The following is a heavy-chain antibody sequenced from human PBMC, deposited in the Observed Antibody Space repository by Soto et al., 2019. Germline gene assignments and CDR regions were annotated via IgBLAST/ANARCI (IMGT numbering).Heavy chain of an antibody. Sequence: EVQLVESGGGLVQPGGSLRLSCVASGFSLSNYWAHWVRQAPGKGLVWVSRVKSDGSSPTYADSVKGRFTISRDIAKNTMYLEVNSLRADDTAVYYCARERPWYSGWGSDGLDVWGQGTTVTVSS. J-gene: IGHJ6*02. CDR2: VKSDGSSP. V-gene: IGHV3-74*01. D-gene: IGHD3-10*01. CDR1: GFSLSNYW. CDR3: ARERPWYSGWGSDGLDV.